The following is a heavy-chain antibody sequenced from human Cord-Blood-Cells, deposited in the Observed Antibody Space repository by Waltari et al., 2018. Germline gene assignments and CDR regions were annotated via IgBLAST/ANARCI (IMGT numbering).Heavy chain of an antibody. CDR1: GFTFSSYW. CDR2: INSDGSST. J-gene: IGHJ6*02. CDR3: AREGGNWNPYYYYYGMDV. Sequence: EVQLVESGGGLVQPGGSLRLSCAASGFTFSSYWMHWVRQAPGKGLVWVSRINSDGSSTSDADSVKGRFTISRDNAKNTLYLQMNSLRAEDTAVYYCAREGGNWNPYYYYYGMDVWGQGTTVTVSS. V-gene: IGHV3-74*01. D-gene: IGHD1-20*01.